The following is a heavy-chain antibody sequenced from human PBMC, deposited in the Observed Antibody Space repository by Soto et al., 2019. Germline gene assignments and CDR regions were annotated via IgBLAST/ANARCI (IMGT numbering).Heavy chain of an antibody. D-gene: IGHD2-2*01. Sequence: PSQTLSLTCAISGDSVSSNSAAWNWIRQSPSRGLEWLGRTYYRSKWYNDYAVSVKSRITINPDTSKNQFSLQLNSVTPEDTAVYYCARGNPWYCSSTSCPYYFDYWGQGTLVTVPA. CDR1: GDSVSSNSAA. CDR3: ARGNPWYCSSTSCPYYFDY. J-gene: IGHJ4*02. CDR2: TYYRSKWYN. V-gene: IGHV6-1*01.